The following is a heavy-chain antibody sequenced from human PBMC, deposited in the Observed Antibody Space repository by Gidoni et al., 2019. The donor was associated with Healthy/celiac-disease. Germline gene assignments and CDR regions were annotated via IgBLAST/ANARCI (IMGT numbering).Heavy chain of an antibody. CDR3: ARTTVTPLYFFDY. D-gene: IGHD4-17*01. CDR1: GGSFSGYY. J-gene: IGHJ4*02. Sequence: QVQLQQWGAGLLKPSETLSLTCAVYGGSFSGYYWSWIRQPPGKGLEWIGEINHSGSTNYTPSLKSRVTISVDTSKNQFSLKLSSVTAADTAVYYCARTTVTPLYFFDYWGQGTLVTVSS. V-gene: IGHV4-34*01. CDR2: INHSGST.